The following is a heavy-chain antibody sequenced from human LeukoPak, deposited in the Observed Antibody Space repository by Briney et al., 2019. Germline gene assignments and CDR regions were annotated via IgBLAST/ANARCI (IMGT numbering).Heavy chain of an antibody. V-gene: IGHV4-4*02. CDR2: ISHSGST. D-gene: IGHD5-12*01. CDR3: ARYSDYDYTIDI. Sequence: PSGTLSLTCAVSGGSISSSNWWSWVRQPPWKGLEWIGEISHSGSTNYNPSLKSRVTISLDKSKNQFSLKLSSVTAADTAVFFCARYSDYDYTIDIWGQGTMVTVSS. CDR1: GGSISSSNW. J-gene: IGHJ3*02.